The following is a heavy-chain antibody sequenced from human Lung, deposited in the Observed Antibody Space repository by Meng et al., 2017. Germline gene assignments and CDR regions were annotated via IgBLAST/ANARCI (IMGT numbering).Heavy chain of an antibody. D-gene: IGHD6-19*01. J-gene: IGHJ4*02. CDR3: ARSQQWLDS. V-gene: IGHV6-1*01. CDR2: TYYKSKWYN. CDR1: GDSVSSNSAA. Sequence: VYLPHSVQVLVWPSQTLSTPCAIAGDSVSSNSAAWNWIRQSPSRGFEWLGRTYYKSKWYNGYAVSVRSRITINPDTSKNQFTLQLDSVTPEDTAVYHCARSQQWLDSWGQGTLVTVPS.